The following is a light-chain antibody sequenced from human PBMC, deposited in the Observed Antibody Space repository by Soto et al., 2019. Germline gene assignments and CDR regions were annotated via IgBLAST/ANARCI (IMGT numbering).Light chain of an antibody. CDR3: QSYDSSLSGSV. CDR1: SSNIGAGHD. CDR2: ANN. Sequence: QSVLTQPPSVSGAPGQRVTISCTGSSSNIGAGHDVHWYQQLPGTAPKLLIFANNNRPSGVPDRFSGSKSGTSASLAITGLQAEDEADYYCQSYDSSLSGSVFGGGTKVTVL. V-gene: IGLV1-40*01. J-gene: IGLJ3*02.